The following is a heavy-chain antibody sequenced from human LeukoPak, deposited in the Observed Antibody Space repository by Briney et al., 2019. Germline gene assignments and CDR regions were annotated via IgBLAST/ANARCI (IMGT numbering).Heavy chain of an antibody. V-gene: IGHV4-59*08. CDR3: ARGDPRYLDWLLFDY. Sequence: SETLSLTCTVSGGSISSYYWSWIRQPPGKGLEWIGYIYYSGSTNYNPSLKSRVTISVDTSKNQFSLKLSSVTAADTAVYYCARGDPRYLDWLLFDYWGQGTLVTVSS. J-gene: IGHJ4*02. D-gene: IGHD3-9*01. CDR2: IYYSGST. CDR1: GGSISSYY.